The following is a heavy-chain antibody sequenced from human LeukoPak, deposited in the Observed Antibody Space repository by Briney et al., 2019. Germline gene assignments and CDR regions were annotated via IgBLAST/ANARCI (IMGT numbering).Heavy chain of an antibody. CDR2: ISGSGGST. D-gene: IGHD6-19*01. J-gene: IGHJ4*02. V-gene: IGHV3-23*01. CDR3: ANTKRIAVAGTFDY. Sequence: GGSLRLSCAASGFTFSNYAMSWVRQAPGKGLEWVSAISGSGGSTYYADSVKGRFTISRDNSKNTLYLQMNSLRAEDTAVYYCANTKRIAVAGTFDYWGQGTLVTVSS. CDR1: GFTFSNYA.